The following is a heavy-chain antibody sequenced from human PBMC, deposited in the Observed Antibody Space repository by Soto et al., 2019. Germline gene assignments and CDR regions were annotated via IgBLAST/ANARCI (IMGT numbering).Heavy chain of an antibody. D-gene: IGHD2-2*01. Sequence: QVQLVQSGAEVKKPGSSVKVSCKASGGTFSSYAISWVRQAPGQGLEWMGGIIPIYGTANYAQKFQGRVTITADESTSTAYMELSSLRSEDTAVYYCARSFNVVVPGNYYYYGMDVWGQGTTVTVSS. CDR1: GGTFSSYA. J-gene: IGHJ6*02. CDR3: ARSFNVVVPGNYYYYGMDV. V-gene: IGHV1-69*01. CDR2: IIPIYGTA.